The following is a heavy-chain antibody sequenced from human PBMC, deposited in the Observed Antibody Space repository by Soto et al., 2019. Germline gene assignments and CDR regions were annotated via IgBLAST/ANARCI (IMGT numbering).Heavy chain of an antibody. CDR1: GYTFTSYG. D-gene: IGHD4-17*01. Sequence: QVQLVQSGAEVKKPGAAVKVSCKASGYTFTSYGISWVRQAPGQGLEWMGWISAYNGNTNYAQKLQGRVTMTTDTSTSTAYMELRSLRSDDTAVYYCARERCRGELRCPRGNFDYWGQGTLVTVSS. CDR2: ISAYNGNT. J-gene: IGHJ4*02. CDR3: ARERCRGELRCPRGNFDY. V-gene: IGHV1-18*01.